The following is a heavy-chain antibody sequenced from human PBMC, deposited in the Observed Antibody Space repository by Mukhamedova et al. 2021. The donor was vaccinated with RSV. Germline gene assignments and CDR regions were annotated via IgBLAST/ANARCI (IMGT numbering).Heavy chain of an antibody. CDR2: IYSGGSST. D-gene: IGHD6-19*01. V-gene: IGHV3-23*03. Sequence: WVRQAPGKGLEWVSVIYSGGSSTYYAASVKGRFTISRDNSKDTLYLQMNSLRADDTAVYYCVTKVGQWLDYWGQGTLVTVSS. CDR3: VTKVGQWLDY. J-gene: IGHJ4*02.